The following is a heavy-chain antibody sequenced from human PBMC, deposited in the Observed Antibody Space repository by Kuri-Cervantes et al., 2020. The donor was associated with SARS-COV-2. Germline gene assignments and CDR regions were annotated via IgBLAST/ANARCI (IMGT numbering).Heavy chain of an antibody. CDR1: GFTFSSYA. CDR3: AKTHSRDTAMVSFDY. Sequence: GGSLRLSCAASGFTFSSYAMSWVRQAPGKGLEWVSAISGSGGSTYYADSVKGRFTISRDNSKNTLYLQMNSLRAEDTAVYCCAKTHSRDTAMVSFDYWGQGTLVTVSS. CDR2: ISGSGGST. D-gene: IGHD5-18*01. J-gene: IGHJ4*02. V-gene: IGHV3-23*01.